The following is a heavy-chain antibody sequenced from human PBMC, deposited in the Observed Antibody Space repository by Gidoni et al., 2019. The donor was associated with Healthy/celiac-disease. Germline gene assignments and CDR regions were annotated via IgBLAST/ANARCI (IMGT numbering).Heavy chain of an antibody. Sequence: QVQLVESGGGVVQPGRSLRLSCAAPGFTFSSYGMHWVRQAPGKGLEWVAVISYDGSNKYYAYSVKGRFTISRDNSKNTLYLQMNSLRAEDTAVYYCANMFDGSGSTDYWGQGTLVTVSS. CDR2: ISYDGSNK. V-gene: IGHV3-30*18. CDR1: GFTFSSYG. J-gene: IGHJ4*02. CDR3: ANMFDGSGSTDY. D-gene: IGHD3-10*01.